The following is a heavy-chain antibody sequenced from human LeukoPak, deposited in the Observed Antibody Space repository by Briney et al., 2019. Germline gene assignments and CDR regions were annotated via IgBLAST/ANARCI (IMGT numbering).Heavy chain of an antibody. V-gene: IGHV3-66*01. CDR3: AREAKTYYYYGMDV. CDR2: IYSRGST. J-gene: IGHJ6*02. Sequence: GGSLRLSCAASGFTVSRNYMSWVRQAPGKGLDWVSVIYSRGSTYYADSVKGRFTISRDNSKNTLYLQMNSLRAEDTAVYYCAREAKTYYYYGMDVWGQGTTVTVSS. CDR1: GFTVSRNY.